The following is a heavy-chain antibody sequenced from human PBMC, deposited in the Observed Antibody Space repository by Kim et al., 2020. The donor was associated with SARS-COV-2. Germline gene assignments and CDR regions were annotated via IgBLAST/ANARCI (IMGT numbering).Heavy chain of an antibody. CDR3: ARAPRYSSGHCDY. CDR2: TYYRSKWYT. D-gene: IGHD6-19*01. J-gene: IGHJ4*02. CDR1: GDSVSRNSVA. Sequence: SQTLSLTCAISGDSVSRNSVAWNWIWQSPSRGLEWLGRTYYRSKWYTDYAVSVKSRITINPDTSKNQFSLQLNSVTPEDTAVYYCARAPRYSSGHCDYWGQGTRVTVSS. V-gene: IGHV6-1*01.